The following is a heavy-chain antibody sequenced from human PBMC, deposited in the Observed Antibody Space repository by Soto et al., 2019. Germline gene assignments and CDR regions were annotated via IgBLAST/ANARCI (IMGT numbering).Heavy chain of an antibody. CDR3: ARDPVAYCTNGVCEYAFDI. V-gene: IGHV1-18*01. CDR2: ISAYNGNT. CDR1: GYTFTSYG. D-gene: IGHD2-8*01. Sequence: QVQLVQSGAEVKKPGASVKVSCKASGYTFTSYGISWVRQAPGQGLEWMGWISAYNGNTNYAQKLQGRVTMTTDTSTSTAYMELRSLRSDDTAVYYCARDPVAYCTNGVCEYAFDIWGQGTMVTVSS. J-gene: IGHJ3*02.